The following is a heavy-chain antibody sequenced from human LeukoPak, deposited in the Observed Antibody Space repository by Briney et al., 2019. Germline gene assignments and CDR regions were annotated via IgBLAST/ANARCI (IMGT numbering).Heavy chain of an antibody. CDR2: IYHSGST. J-gene: IGHJ6*04. V-gene: IGHV4-38-2*01. CDR1: GFSISTGYY. D-gene: IGHD2-21*01. CDR3: ARSYSGMDV. Sequence: SETLSLTCAVSGFSISTGYYWGWMRQPPGKGLEWIGNIYHSGSTFYNPSLKSRVTISVDTSKNQFSLKVTSVIAADTAVYYCARSYSGMDVWGKGTTVTVSS.